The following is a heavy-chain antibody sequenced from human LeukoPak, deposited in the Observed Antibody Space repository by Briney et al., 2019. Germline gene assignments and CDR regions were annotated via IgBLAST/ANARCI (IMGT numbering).Heavy chain of an antibody. J-gene: IGHJ4*02. CDR3: ARDMSSVLRFLEWSPRHSLDY. CDR1: GYTVTSYG. D-gene: IGHD3-3*01. Sequence: GASVKVSCKASGYTVTSYGISWVRQAPGQGLEWMGWMSANNGNTNYAQKFQGRVTMTRDMSTSTVYMELSSLRSEDTAVYYCARDMSSVLRFLEWSPRHSLDYWGQGTLVTVSS. V-gene: IGHV1-18*01. CDR2: MSANNGNT.